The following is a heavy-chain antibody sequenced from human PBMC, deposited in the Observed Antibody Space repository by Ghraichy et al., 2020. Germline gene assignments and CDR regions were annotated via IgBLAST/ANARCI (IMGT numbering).Heavy chain of an antibody. J-gene: IGHJ4*02. Sequence: GGSLRLSCAASGFTFSSYAMSWVRQAPGKGLEWVSAISGSGGSTYYADSVKGRFTISRDNSKNTLYLQMNSLRAEDTAVYYCAKSPRLVVVPAAILDYWGQGTLVTVSS. V-gene: IGHV3-23*01. CDR1: GFTFSSYA. D-gene: IGHD2-2*01. CDR3: AKSPRLVVVPAAILDY. CDR2: ISGSGGST.